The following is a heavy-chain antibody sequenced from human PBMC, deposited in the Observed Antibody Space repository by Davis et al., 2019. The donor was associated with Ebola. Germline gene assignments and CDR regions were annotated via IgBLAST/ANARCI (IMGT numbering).Heavy chain of an antibody. V-gene: IGHV3-33*08. D-gene: IGHD5/OR15-5a*01. CDR1: GFTFRTYG. CDR2: IWSDGYKE. CDR3: ARQHDPSTPAPGF. J-gene: IGHJ4*02. Sequence: GESLKISCAASGFTFRTYGMHWVRQTPGKGLEWVAVIWSDGYKEYYADSVKGRFTISRDNSKNTVYLQMNNLRGDDTAVYYCARQHDPSTPAPGFWGQGTLVTVSS.